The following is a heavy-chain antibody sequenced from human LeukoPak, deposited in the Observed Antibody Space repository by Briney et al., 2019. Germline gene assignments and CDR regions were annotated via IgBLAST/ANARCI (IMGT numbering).Heavy chain of an antibody. J-gene: IGHJ4*02. V-gene: IGHV1-2*02. CDR3: ARDSVPYGSGLLAY. CDR1: GYTFTGYY. CDR2: INPNSGGT. D-gene: IGHD3-10*01. Sequence: ASVKVSCKASGYTFTGYYMHWVRQAPGQGLEWLGWINPNSGGTNYAQKFQGRVTMTRDTSISTAYMELSRLRSDGTAVYYCARDSVPYGSGLLAYWGQGTLVTVSS.